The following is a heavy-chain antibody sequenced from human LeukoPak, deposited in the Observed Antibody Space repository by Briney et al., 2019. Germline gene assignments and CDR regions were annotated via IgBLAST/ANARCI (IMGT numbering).Heavy chain of an antibody. CDR1: GFTFGSYG. J-gene: IGHJ4*02. D-gene: IGHD1-1*01. V-gene: IGHV3-30*02. Sequence: GGSLRLSCAASGFTFGSYGMHWVRQAPGKGLEWVSFIRSDGSNKYYADSVKGRFTISRDNSKNTLYLQMNSLRTEDTAVYYCSREQQGRRAVFDFWGQGTPVTVSS. CDR2: IRSDGSNK. CDR3: SREQQGRRAVFDF.